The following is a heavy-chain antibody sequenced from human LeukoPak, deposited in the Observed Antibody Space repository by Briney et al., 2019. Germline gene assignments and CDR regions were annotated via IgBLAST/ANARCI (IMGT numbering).Heavy chain of an antibody. CDR3: ARDLRLGELSSN. J-gene: IGHJ4*02. CDR1: GFTFSSHA. V-gene: IGHV3-30*04. Sequence: TGRSLRLSCAASGFTFSSHAMHWVRQAPGKGLEWVAVISYDGSNKYYADSVKGRFTISRDNSKNTLYLQMNSLRAEDTAVYYCARDLRLGELSSNWGQGTLVTVSS. CDR2: ISYDGSNK. D-gene: IGHD3-16*02.